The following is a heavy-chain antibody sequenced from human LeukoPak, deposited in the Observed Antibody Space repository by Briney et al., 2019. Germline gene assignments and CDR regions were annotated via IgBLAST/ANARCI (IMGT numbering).Heavy chain of an antibody. CDR2: IYYSGST. J-gene: IGHJ4*02. CDR3: ARMFSLSRYDFWSGYYKGTYFDY. D-gene: IGHD3-3*01. CDR1: GGSISSYY. V-gene: IGHV4-59*01. Sequence: SQTLSLTCTVSGGSISSYYWSWIRQPPGKGLEWIGYIYYSGSTNYNPSLKSRVTISVDTSKNQFSLKLSSVTAADTAVYYCARMFSLSRYDFWSGYYKGTYFDYWGQGTLVTVSS.